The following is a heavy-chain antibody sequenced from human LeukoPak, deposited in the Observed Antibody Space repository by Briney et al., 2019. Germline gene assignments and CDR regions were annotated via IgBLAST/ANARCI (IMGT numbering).Heavy chain of an antibody. Sequence: GESLKISCNGSGYXFTSYWISWVRQMPGKGLEWMGRIDPSDSYTNYSPSFQGHVTISADKSISTAYLQWSSLKASDTAMYYCARRCSSTSCYAPPYDYWGQGTLVTVSS. V-gene: IGHV5-10-1*01. CDR2: IDPSDSYT. J-gene: IGHJ4*02. CDR3: ARRCSSTSCYAPPYDY. D-gene: IGHD2-2*01. CDR1: GYXFTSYW.